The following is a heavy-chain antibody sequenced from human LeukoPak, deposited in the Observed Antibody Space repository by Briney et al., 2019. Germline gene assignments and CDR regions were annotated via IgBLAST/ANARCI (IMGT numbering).Heavy chain of an antibody. Sequence: GASLRVSREASAYTSGDYYLHWVRHAPGQGLGRRGWIDFTRGDTHYAQTFQGRGTTTRDTSTSTAYMELNSVRSHNTPVYNSVSEGVYSTSNTWYRQWFDPWGQGTLVTVSS. J-gene: IGHJ5*02. V-gene: IGHV1-2*02. CDR1: AYTSGDYY. D-gene: IGHD2-2*01. CDR3: VSEGVYSTSNTWYRQWFDP. CDR2: IDFTRGDT.